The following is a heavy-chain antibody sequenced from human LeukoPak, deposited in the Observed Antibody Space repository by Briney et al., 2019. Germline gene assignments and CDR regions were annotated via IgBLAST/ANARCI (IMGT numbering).Heavy chain of an antibody. CDR2: IYTSGST. V-gene: IGHV4-4*07. D-gene: IGHD7-27*01. CDR3: ARAPPPNWDDAFDI. CDR1: GGSISSYY. J-gene: IGHJ3*02. Sequence: SETLSLTCTVSGGSISSYYWSWIRQPAGKGLEWIGRIYTSGSTNYNPSLKSRVTMSVDTSKNQFSLKLSSVTAADTAVYYCARAPPPNWDDAFDIWGQGTMVTVSS.